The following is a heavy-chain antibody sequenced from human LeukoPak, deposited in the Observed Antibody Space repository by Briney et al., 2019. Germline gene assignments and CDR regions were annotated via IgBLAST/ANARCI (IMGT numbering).Heavy chain of an antibody. V-gene: IGHV1-18*01. CDR3: ARAMVAVAGNYYYYMDV. J-gene: IGHJ6*03. CDR1: GYTFTSYG. D-gene: IGHD6-19*01. Sequence: ASVKVSCKASGYTFTSYGISWVRQAPGQGLEWMGWISAYNGNTNYAQKLQGRVTMTTDTSTSTAYMELRSLRSDDTAVYYCARAMVAVAGNYYYYMDVRGKGTTVTISS. CDR2: ISAYNGNT.